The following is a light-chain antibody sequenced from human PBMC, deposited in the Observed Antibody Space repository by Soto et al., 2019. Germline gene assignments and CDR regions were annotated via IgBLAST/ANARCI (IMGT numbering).Light chain of an antibody. CDR2: DAS. CDR1: QSVSSY. V-gene: IGKV3-11*01. J-gene: IGKJ1*01. Sequence: EIVLTQSPATLSLSPGERATLSCRASQSVSSYLAWYQPKPGQAPRFLIYDASNRATGIPARFSGSGSGTDFTLTISSLAPEDSAVYYCQQYGSSGTFGQGTKVDIK. CDR3: QQYGSSGT.